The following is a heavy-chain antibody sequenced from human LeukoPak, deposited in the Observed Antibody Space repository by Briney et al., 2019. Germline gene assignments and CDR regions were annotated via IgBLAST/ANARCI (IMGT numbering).Heavy chain of an antibody. V-gene: IGHV3-15*01. CDR2: IKSKTDGGTT. CDR1: GFTFSNAW. D-gene: IGHD3-10*01. CDR3: TTPYYYGSGSIPY. J-gene: IGHJ4*02. Sequence: PGGSLRLSCAASGFTFSNAWMSWVRQAPGKGLEWVGRIKSKTDGGTTDYAAPVKGRFTISRDDSKNTLYLQMNSLKTEDTAVYYCTTPYYYGSGSIPYWGQGTLVTVSS.